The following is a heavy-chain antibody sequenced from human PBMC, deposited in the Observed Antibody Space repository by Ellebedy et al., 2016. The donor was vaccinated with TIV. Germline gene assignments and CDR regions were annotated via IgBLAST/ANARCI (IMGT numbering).Heavy chain of an antibody. V-gene: IGHV3-11*01. CDR2: IGNSGGSI. J-gene: IGHJ6*03. Sequence: GGSLRLSXATSGFTFSDYYMSWFRQAPGKGLEWISYIGNSGGSIYYADSVKGRFTISRDNANNSLYLQMNSLRAEDTAVYYCARGLYYMHVWGKGTTVTVSS. CDR1: GFTFSDYY. CDR3: ARGLYYMHV.